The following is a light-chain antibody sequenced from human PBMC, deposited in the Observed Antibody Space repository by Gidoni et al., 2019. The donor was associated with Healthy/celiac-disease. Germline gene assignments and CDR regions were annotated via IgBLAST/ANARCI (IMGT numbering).Light chain of an antibody. J-gene: IGKJ4*01. CDR1: QDISNY. CDR2: DAS. Sequence: SASVGDRVTITCQASQDISNYLNWYQQKPGKAPKLLIYDASNLETGVPSRFSGSGSGTDFTFTISSLQPEDIATYYCQQSLTFGGGTKVEIK. CDR3: QQSLT. V-gene: IGKV1-33*01.